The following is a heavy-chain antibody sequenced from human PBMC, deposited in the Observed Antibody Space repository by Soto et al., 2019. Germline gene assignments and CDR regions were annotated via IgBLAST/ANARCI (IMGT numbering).Heavy chain of an antibody. V-gene: IGHV4-59*01. Sequence: TSETLSLTCTVSGGSISSYYWSWIRQPPGKGLEWIGYIYYSGSTNYNPSLKSRVTISVDTSKNQFSLKLSSVTAADTAVYYRAREFDYYFQHWGQGTLVTV. CDR3: AREFDYYFQH. CDR1: GGSISSYY. CDR2: IYYSGST. J-gene: IGHJ1*01. D-gene: IGHD4-17*01.